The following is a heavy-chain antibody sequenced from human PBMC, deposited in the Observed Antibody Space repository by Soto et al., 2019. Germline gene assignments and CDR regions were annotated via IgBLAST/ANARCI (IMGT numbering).Heavy chain of an antibody. CDR3: AKAVPPFVVVTASDY. CDR2: ISYDGTNK. D-gene: IGHD2-21*02. J-gene: IGHJ4*02. Sequence: LSLSCAASGFTFRNFGMHWVRQAPGKGLEWVAVISYDGTNKYYADSVKGRFTISRDNSKNTLYLQINSLRAEDTAVYYCAKAVPPFVVVTASDYWGQGTLVTVSS. CDR1: GFTFRNFG. V-gene: IGHV3-30*18.